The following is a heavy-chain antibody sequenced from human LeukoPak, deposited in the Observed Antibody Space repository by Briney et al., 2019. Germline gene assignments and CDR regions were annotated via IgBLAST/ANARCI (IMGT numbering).Heavy chain of an antibody. CDR3: ARGAQLTDY. CDR1: GFTFNTYG. V-gene: IGHV3-64*01. Sequence: GGSLRLSCAASGFTFNTYGMHWVRQAPGKGLEYVSGIGPDGGTTYYAKSVKGRFTISRDNSKSMVYLQMGSLTADDMAVYYCARGAQLTDYWGQGTLVTLSS. CDR2: IGPDGGTT. D-gene: IGHD1-1*01. J-gene: IGHJ4*02.